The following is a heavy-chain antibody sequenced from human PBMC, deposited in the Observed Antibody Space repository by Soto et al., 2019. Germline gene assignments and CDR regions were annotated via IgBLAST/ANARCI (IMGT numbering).Heavy chain of an antibody. CDR1: GFAFNNYG. CDR2: ISKSDYT. Sequence: GSLRLSCTVSGFAFNNYGINWVRQAPGKGLEWVSSISKSDYTYYSDSVTGRFTISRDNAKNSVSLQMNTLRVEDTAVYYCAREDSIIIPAVSDFWGQGTLVTVSS. D-gene: IGHD2-2*01. CDR3: AREDSIIIPAVSDF. J-gene: IGHJ4*02. V-gene: IGHV3-21*01.